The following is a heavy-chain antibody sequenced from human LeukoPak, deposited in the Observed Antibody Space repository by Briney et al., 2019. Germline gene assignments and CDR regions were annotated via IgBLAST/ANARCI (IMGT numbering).Heavy chain of an antibody. J-gene: IGHJ4*02. V-gene: IGHV4-59*01. CDR3: ARAIVSFPYYFDY. CDR2: IYYSGST. D-gene: IGHD5/OR15-5a*01. CDR1: GGSIRSYY. Sequence: SETLSLTCTVSGGSIRSYYWSWVRQPPGEGLEWIGYIYYSGSTNYNPSLKSRVTISVDTSKNQFSLKLSSVTAADTAVYYCARAIVSFPYYFDYWGQGSLVTVSS.